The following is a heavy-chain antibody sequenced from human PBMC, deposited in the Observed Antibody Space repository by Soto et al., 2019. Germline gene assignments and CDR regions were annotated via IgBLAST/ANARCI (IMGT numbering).Heavy chain of an antibody. V-gene: IGHV1-2*02. D-gene: IGHD1-26*01. CDR3: ARVPLSGEWELLQVDY. CDR1: GYTFTGYY. CDR2: INPNSGGT. Sequence: QVQLVQSGAEVKKPGASVKVSCKASGYTFTGYYMHWVRQAPGQGLEWMGWINPNSGGTNYAQKFQGRVTMTRDTSISTAYMELSRLRSDDTAVYYCARVPLSGEWELLQVDYWGQGTLVTVSS. J-gene: IGHJ4*02.